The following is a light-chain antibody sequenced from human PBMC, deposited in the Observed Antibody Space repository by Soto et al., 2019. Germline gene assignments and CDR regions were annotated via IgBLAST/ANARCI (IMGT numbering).Light chain of an antibody. CDR3: GSYTSTISPV. CDR2: DVN. Sequence: QSALTQPASVSGSPGQSITISCTGTSSDVGGYDYVSWYQHHPGKAPKLMIYDVNNRPSGVSNRFSGSKSGNTAYLTISGLQDEDEAHYYCGSYTSTISPVFGGGTQLTVL. CDR1: SSDVGGYDY. J-gene: IGLJ7*01. V-gene: IGLV2-14*03.